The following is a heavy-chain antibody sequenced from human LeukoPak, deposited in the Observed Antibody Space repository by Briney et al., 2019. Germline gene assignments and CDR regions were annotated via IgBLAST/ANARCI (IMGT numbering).Heavy chain of an antibody. CDR1: GGSINSYY. J-gene: IGHJ4*02. Sequence: SETLSLTCTVSGGSINSYYWSWIRQPPGKGLEWIGFIYYSGSTNYNPSLKSRVTMSVDTSKNQLSLKLSSVTAADTAVYYCARGFRHSAVAGPYWGQGTLVTVSS. CDR2: IYYSGST. CDR3: ARGFRHSAVAGPY. D-gene: IGHD6-19*01. V-gene: IGHV4-59*01.